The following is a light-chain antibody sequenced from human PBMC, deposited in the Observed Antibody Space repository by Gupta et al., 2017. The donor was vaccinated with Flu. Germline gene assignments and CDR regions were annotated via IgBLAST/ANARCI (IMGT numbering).Light chain of an antibody. J-gene: IGKJ1*01. Sequence: DVVMTQSPLSLPVTLGQPASLSCRSSQSLVYSDGNIYLHWFQQRPGQSPRRLIYQVSHRESGVPDRFSGSGSGTDFTLKISRVEAEDVGVYYCMQGSRWPWAFGQGTKVEIK. V-gene: IGKV2-30*01. CDR2: QVS. CDR1: QSLVYSDGNIY. CDR3: MQGSRWPWA.